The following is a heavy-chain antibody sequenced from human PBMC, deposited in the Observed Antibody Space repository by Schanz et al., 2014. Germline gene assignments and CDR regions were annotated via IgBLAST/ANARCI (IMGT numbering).Heavy chain of an antibody. CDR3: ARGGYSSGWYNRDIGHFDY. V-gene: IGHV1-18*01. J-gene: IGHJ4*02. D-gene: IGHD6-19*01. CDR2: ISAYNGNT. Sequence: QVQLVQSGAEVKKPGASVKVSCKASGYTFTSYGINWVRQAPGQGLEWMGWISAYNGNTNYAQKLQGRGTMTTDTAASTAYMELRSLRSDDTAVYYCARGGYSSGWYNRDIGHFDYWGQGTLVTVSS. CDR1: GYTFTSYG.